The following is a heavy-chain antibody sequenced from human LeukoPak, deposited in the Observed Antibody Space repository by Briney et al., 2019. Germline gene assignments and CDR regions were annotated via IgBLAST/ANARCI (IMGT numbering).Heavy chain of an antibody. CDR2: ISYDGSNK. V-gene: IGHV3-30*18. CDR3: AKDRGGSHTGFFEY. D-gene: IGHD1-26*01. CDR1: GFTFSSYG. Sequence: PGGSLRLSCAASGFTFSSYGMHGVRQAPGRGLEWVAVISYDGSNKYYADSVKGRFTISRDNSKNTLYLQMNSLRAEDTAVYYCAKDRGGSHTGFFEYWGQGTLVTVSS. J-gene: IGHJ4*02.